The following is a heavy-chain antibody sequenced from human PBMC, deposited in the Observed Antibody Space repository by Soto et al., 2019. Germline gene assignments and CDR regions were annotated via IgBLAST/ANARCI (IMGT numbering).Heavy chain of an antibody. J-gene: IGHJ6*02. CDR2: IYSGGST. CDR3: ARDVAGGVATTDYYYYGMDV. Sequence: GGSLRLSCAASGFTVSSNYMSWVRQAPGKGLEWVSVIYSGGSTYYADSVKGRFTISRDNSKNTLYLQMNSLRAEDTAVYYCARDVAGGVATTDYYYYGMDVWGQGTTVTVSS. D-gene: IGHD5-12*01. V-gene: IGHV3-66*01. CDR1: GFTVSSNY.